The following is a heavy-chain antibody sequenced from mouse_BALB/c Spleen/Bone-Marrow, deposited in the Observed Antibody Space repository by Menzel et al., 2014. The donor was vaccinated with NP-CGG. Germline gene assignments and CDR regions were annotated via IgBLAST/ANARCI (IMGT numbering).Heavy chain of an antibody. V-gene: IGHV1-82*01. J-gene: IGHJ2*01. D-gene: IGHD1-1*01. CDR3: ARTYYPYFDY. CDR2: IYPGDGDT. CDR1: GYAFSSSW. Sequence: VQLQQSGPELVKPGASVKISCKASGYAFSSSWMNWVKQRPGQGLEWIGRIYPGDGDTNYNGKFKGKATLTADKSSSTADMQLSSLTSVDSAVYFCARTYYPYFDYWGQGTTLTVSS.